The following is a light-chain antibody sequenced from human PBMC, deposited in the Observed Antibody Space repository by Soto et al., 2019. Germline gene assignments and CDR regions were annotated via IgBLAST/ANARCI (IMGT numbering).Light chain of an antibody. J-gene: IGLJ2*01. Sequence: QSALTQPASVSGSTGQSIAISCTGRSSDIGDYNYVSWYQQHPGKAPKLMIYDVSNRPSGVSNRFSGSMSGNTASLTISGLQPEDESDYYCSSYTGSSTVVFGGGTKLTVL. CDR3: SSYTGSSTVV. V-gene: IGLV2-14*01. CDR2: DVS. CDR1: SSDIGDYNY.